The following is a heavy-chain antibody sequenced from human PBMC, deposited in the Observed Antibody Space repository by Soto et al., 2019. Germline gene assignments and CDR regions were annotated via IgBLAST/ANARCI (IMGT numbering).Heavy chain of an antibody. CDR3: ARGRIAVAGTSHLGLDP. CDR1: GYTFTSYA. J-gene: IGHJ5*02. CDR2: INAGNGNT. D-gene: IGHD6-19*01. V-gene: IGHV1-3*01. Sequence: ASVKVSCKASGYTFTSYAMHWVRQAPGQRLEWMGWINAGNGNTKYSQKFQGRVTITRDTSASTAYMELSSLRSEDTAVYYCARGRIAVAGTSHLGLDPWGQGTLVTVSS.